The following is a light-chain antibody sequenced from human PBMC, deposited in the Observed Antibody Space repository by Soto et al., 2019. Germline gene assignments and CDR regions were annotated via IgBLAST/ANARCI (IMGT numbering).Light chain of an antibody. J-gene: IGKJ1*01. CDR3: QQTYSSPA. CDR2: TAS. CDR1: QSISSY. Sequence: IPMTQSPSSPSASVGGRVTLTFRASQSISSYLNWYQQKPGKAPKVLIYTASSLQSGVPSRFSGSGSGTDFTLTISSLQPEDFATYYCQQTYSSPAFGQGTKVDIK. V-gene: IGKV1-39*01.